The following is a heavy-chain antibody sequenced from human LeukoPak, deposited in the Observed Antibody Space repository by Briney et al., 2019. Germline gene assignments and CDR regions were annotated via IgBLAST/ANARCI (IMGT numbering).Heavy chain of an antibody. CDR1: GFTFSSYG. CDR3: AKHPPEYYYDSSGYSGGMDYYFDY. V-gene: IGHV3-23*01. J-gene: IGHJ4*02. CDR2: ISGSGGST. Sequence: PGGSLRLSCAASGFTFSSYGMSWVRQAPGKGLEWVSAISGSGGSTYYADSVKGRFTISRDNSKNTLYLQMNSLRAEDTAVYYCAKHPPEYYYDSSGYSGGMDYYFDYWGQGTLATVSS. D-gene: IGHD3-22*01.